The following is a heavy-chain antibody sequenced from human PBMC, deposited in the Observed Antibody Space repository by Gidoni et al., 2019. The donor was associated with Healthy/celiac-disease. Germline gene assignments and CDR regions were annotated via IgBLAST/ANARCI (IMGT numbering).Heavy chain of an antibody. CDR2: ISWNSGSI. V-gene: IGHV3-9*01. D-gene: IGHD6-19*01. Sequence: EVQLVESGGGLVQPGRSLRLSCAASGFTFDDYAMHWVRQAPGKGLEWVSGISWNSGSIGYADSVKGRFTISRDNAKNSLYLQMNSLRAEDTALYYCAKDSWGSGWYDAFDIWGQGTMVTVSS. CDR1: GFTFDDYA. J-gene: IGHJ3*02. CDR3: AKDSWGSGWYDAFDI.